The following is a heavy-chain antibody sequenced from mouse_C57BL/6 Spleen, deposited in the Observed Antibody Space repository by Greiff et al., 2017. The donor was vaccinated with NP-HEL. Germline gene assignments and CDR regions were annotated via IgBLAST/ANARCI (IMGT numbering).Heavy chain of an antibody. D-gene: IGHD2-4*01. CDR1: GYTFTSYW. V-gene: IGHV1-61*01. Sequence: QVQLQQPGAELVRPGSSVKLSCKASGYTFTSYWMDWVKQRPGQGLEWIGNIYPSDSETHYNQKFKDKATLTVDKSSSTAYMQLSSLTSEDSAVYYCARHYDYDQGYFDVWGTGTTVTVSS. CDR3: ARHYDYDQGYFDV. CDR2: IYPSDSET. J-gene: IGHJ1*03.